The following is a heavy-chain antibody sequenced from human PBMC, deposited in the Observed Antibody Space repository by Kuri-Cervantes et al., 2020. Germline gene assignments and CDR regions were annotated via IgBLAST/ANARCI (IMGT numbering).Heavy chain of an antibody. J-gene: IGHJ5*02. D-gene: IGHD3-16*02. Sequence: SETLSLTCTVSGGSISSSSYYWGWIRQPPGKGLEWIGRIYYSGSTYYNPSLKSRVTISVDTSKDHFSPNLISVTAADTAVYYCSGLMITFGGVIVMGWFDPWGQGTLVTVSS. CDR3: SGLMITFGGVIVMGWFDP. V-gene: IGHV4-39*02. CDR2: IYYSGST. CDR1: GGSISSSSYY.